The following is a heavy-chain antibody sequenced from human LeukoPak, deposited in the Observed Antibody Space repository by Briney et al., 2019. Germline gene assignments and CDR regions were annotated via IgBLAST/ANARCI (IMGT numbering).Heavy chain of an antibody. Sequence: SETLSLTCTVSGGSISSFYWSWIRQPPGKGLEWIGYINYSGSSNYNPSLKGRVTISVDTSKNQFSLKLSSVTAADTAVYYCARLGDPTGDGLGIAFDIWGQGTMVTVSS. D-gene: IGHD7-27*01. CDR1: GGSISSFY. V-gene: IGHV4-59*01. J-gene: IGHJ3*02. CDR2: INYSGSS. CDR3: ARLGDPTGDGLGIAFDI.